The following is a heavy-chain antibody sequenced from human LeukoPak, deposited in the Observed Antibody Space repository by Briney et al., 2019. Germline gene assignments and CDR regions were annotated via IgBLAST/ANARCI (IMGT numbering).Heavy chain of an antibody. CDR2: ISSSSSTI. D-gene: IGHD1-26*01. V-gene: IGHV3-48*04. J-gene: IGHJ4*02. Sequence: TGGSLRLSCAASGFTFSSYSMNWVRQAPGEGLGWVSYISSSSSTIYYADSVKGRFTIFRDNAKNSLYLQMNSLRAEDTAVYYCAKDLRSSADSKMGAADYWGQGTLVTVSS. CDR3: AKDLRSSADSKMGAADY. CDR1: GFTFSSYS.